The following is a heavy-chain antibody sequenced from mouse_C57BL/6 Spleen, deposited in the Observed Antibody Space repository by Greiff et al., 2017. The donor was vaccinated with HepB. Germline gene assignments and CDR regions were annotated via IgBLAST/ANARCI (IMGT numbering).Heavy chain of an antibody. CDR2: INPNNGGT. Sequence: EVQLQQSGPELVKPGASVKISCKASGYTFTDYYMNWVKQSHGKSLEWIGDINPNNGGTSYNQKFKGKAKLTVDKSSSTAYMELRSLTSEDSAVYYCASLYYYGSDYYAMDYWGQGTSVTVSS. CDR3: ASLYYYGSDYYAMDY. J-gene: IGHJ4*01. V-gene: IGHV1-26*01. CDR1: GYTFTDYY. D-gene: IGHD1-1*01.